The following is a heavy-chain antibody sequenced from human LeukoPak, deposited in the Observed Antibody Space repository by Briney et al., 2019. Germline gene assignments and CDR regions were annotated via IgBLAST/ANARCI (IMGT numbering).Heavy chain of an antibody. V-gene: IGHV3-23*01. CDR2: ISGSGGST. J-gene: IGHJ6*02. CDR3: AKSVAICFYYGLDV. D-gene: IGHD3-3*01. CDR1: GFTFSSYA. Sequence: GGSLRLSCAASGFTFSSYAMSWVRQTPGKGLEWVSAISGSGGSTHYADSVKGRFTISRDNSKNTLFLQMDSLRAEDTAPYYCAKSVAICFYYGLDVWGQGTTVTVSS.